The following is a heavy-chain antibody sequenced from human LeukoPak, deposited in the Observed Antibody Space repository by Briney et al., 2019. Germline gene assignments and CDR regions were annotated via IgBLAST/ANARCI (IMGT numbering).Heavy chain of an antibody. J-gene: IGHJ4*02. CDR2: INQDGSQT. D-gene: IGHD2-8*01. CDR3: ATDVLNGYFGN. V-gene: IGHV3-7*01. CDR1: GFTFSNKW. Sequence: GGSLRLSCVVSGFTFSNKWMTWIRQTPGKGLEFLTNINQDGSQTNYADSVRGRFAISRDNAKNSLYLQMSNLRAEDTAVYYCATDVLNGYFGNWGQGTLVTVSS.